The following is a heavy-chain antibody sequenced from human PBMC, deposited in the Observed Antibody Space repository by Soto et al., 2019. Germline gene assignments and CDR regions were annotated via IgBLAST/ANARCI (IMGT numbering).Heavy chain of an antibody. J-gene: IGHJ4*02. CDR3: ARTYYDILTGYRFDS. CDR2: IYYSGST. V-gene: IGHV4-59*01. CDR1: SGSINLWY. Sequence: SETLSLTRTVSSGSINLWYWSWIRQPPGKGLEWIGYIYYSGSTHYNPYLKSRVTISVDTSKNQFSLKLNSVTAADTAVYYCARTYYDILTGYRFDSWGPGTLVTVSS. D-gene: IGHD3-9*01.